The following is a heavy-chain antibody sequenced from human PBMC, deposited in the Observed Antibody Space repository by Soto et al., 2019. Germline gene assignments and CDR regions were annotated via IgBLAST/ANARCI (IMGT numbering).Heavy chain of an antibody. CDR3: ARGWNDFPH. J-gene: IGHJ1*01. V-gene: IGHV1-69*13. Sequence: SVKVSCKASGGTFSSYAISWVRQAPGQGLECMGGIIPVFGTANYAQKFQGRVAINADESTSTVYMELSSLRSEDTAVYYCARGWNDFPHWGQGTLVTVSS. D-gene: IGHD1-1*01. CDR2: IIPVFGTA. CDR1: GGTFSSYA.